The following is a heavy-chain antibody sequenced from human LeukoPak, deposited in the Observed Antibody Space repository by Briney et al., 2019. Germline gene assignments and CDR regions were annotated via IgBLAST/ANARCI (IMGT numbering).Heavy chain of an antibody. J-gene: IGHJ4*02. CDR3: ARRSYTYYYDSVDY. V-gene: IGHV5-51*01. CDR2: IYPGDSDT. CDR1: GYSFTSYW. Sequence: GESLKISCKGSGYSFTSYWIGWVRQMPGKGLEWMGIIYPGDSDTRYSTSFQGQVTISADKSISTAYLQWSSRKASDTAMYYCARRSYTYYYDSVDYWGQGTLVTVSS. D-gene: IGHD3-22*01.